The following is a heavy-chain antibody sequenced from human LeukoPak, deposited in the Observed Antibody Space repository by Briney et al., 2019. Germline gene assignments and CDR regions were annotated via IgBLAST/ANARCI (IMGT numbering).Heavy chain of an antibody. D-gene: IGHD1-26*01. Sequence: PSETLSLTCTVSGYSISSGYYWGWIRQPPGKGLEWIGSIYHSGSTYYNPSLKSRVTISVDTSKNQFSLKLSSVTAADTAVYYCARVGATSAFDIWGQGTMITVSS. CDR2: IYHSGST. V-gene: IGHV4-38-2*02. J-gene: IGHJ3*02. CDR1: GYSISSGYY. CDR3: ARVGATSAFDI.